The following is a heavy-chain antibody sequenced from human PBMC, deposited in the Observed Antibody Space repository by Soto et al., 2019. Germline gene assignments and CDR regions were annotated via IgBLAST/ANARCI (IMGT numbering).Heavy chain of an antibody. CDR3: ARHNYGVDV. CDR2: MYYSGST. CDR1: GGSISSSDHY. Sequence: KPSETLSLTCTVSGGSISSSDHYWGWIRQPPGRGLEWIGSMYYSGSTYYNPPLESRVTISIDASKNQFSLKLSSVTAADTAVYYCARHNYGVDVWGQGTTVTVSS. V-gene: IGHV4-39*01. J-gene: IGHJ6*02.